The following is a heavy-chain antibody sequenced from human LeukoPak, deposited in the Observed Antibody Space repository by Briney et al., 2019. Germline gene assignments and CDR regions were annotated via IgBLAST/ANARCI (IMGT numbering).Heavy chain of an antibody. CDR1: GFDLTTYA. D-gene: IGHD6-13*01. J-gene: IGHJ5*02. Sequence: GGSPTLSCPASGFDLTTYAMTWVRQAPAKGLEWVSRIRIGGGGRYYADSVKGRFTISRDNSENTLHLQMNNLRVEDTARYFCARCMVLSQGWCNWFDPWGEGTLVTVSS. CDR3: ARCMVLSQGWCNWFDP. V-gene: IGHV3-23*01. CDR2: IRIGGGGR.